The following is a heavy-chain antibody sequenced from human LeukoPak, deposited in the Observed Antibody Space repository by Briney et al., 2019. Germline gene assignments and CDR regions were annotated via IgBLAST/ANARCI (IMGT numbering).Heavy chain of an antibody. Sequence: ASVKVSCKASGYTFTSYAVNWVRQAPGQGLEWMGWINTNTGNPTYAQGFTGRFVFSLDTSVSTAYLQISSLKAEDTAVYYCARGWGQLWSPGIEYYFDYWGQGTLVTVSS. J-gene: IGHJ4*02. CDR2: INTNTGNP. CDR3: ARGWGQLWSPGIEYYFDY. V-gene: IGHV7-4-1*02. CDR1: GYTFTSYA. D-gene: IGHD5-18*01.